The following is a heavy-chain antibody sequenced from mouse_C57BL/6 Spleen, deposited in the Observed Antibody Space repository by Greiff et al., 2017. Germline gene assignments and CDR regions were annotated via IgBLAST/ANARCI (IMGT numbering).Heavy chain of an antibody. CDR3: ARFGSYWYFDV. V-gene: IGHV1-4*01. Sequence: QVQLQQSGSELARPGASVKMSCKASGYTFTSYTMHWVKQRPGQGLEWIGYINPSSGYTKYNQKFKDKATLTADKSSNTAYMQLSSLTSEDSAVYYCARFGSYWYFDVWGTGTTVTVSS. J-gene: IGHJ1*03. CDR1: GYTFTSYT. CDR2: INPSSGYT. D-gene: IGHD3-1*01.